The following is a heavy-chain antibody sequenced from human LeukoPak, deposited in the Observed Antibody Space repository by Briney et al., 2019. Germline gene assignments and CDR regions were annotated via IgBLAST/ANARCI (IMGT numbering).Heavy chain of an antibody. Sequence: GTSVKVSCKASGFTFTSSAMQWVRQARGQRLEWIGWIVVGSGNKNYAQKFQERVTITRDMSTSTAYMELSSLRSEDTAVYYCAAELAVAEDYYYGMDVWGQGTTVTVSS. CDR2: IVVGSGNK. CDR1: GFTFTSSA. V-gene: IGHV1-58*02. D-gene: IGHD6-19*01. J-gene: IGHJ6*02. CDR3: AAELAVAEDYYYGMDV.